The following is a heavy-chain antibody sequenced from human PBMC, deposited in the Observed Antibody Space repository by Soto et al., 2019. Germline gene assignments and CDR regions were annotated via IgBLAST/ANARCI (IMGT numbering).Heavy chain of an antibody. Sequence: QVQLVQSGAEVKKPGASVKVSCKASGYIFNNYAISWVRQAPGQGLEWMGWMNVYNGHTKYAQKVQGRLTMTTDTSTSTAYMELRNLRSDDTAVYYCARDLSSRWFDHWGQGTLVTVSS. V-gene: IGHV1-18*01. CDR2: MNVYNGHT. D-gene: IGHD6-19*01. J-gene: IGHJ5*02. CDR3: ARDLSSRWFDH. CDR1: GYIFNNYA.